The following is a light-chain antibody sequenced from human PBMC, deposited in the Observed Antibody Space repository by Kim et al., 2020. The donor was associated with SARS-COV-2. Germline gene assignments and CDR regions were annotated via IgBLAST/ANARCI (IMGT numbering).Light chain of an antibody. J-gene: IGKJ4*01. V-gene: IGKV1-5*03. CDR2: TAS. CDR1: QSISSW. CDR3: QHYSGYPLT. Sequence: DIQMTQSPSTLSASVGDRVTITCRASQSISSWLAWYQQRPGKAPKLLIYTASTLEYGVPSRFSGSGSGTEFTLTINSLQPEDFATYYCQHYSGYPLTFGGGTKVDIK.